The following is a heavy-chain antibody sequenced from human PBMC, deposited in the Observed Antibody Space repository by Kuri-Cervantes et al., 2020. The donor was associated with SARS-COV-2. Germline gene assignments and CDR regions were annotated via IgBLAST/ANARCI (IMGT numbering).Heavy chain of an antibody. D-gene: IGHD6-25*01. CDR2: IRSNSHGGAA. CDR1: GFTFGDHA. Sequence: GGSLRLSCSASGFTFGDHAMSWFRQAPGKGLEWVGFIRSNSHGGAAESAAPVKGRFTISRDDSKSIAYLQMNSLKTEDTAVYYCTRLRGFGPLLHGLDVWGQGTTVTVSS. J-gene: IGHJ6*02. V-gene: IGHV3-49*03. CDR3: TRLRGFGPLLHGLDV.